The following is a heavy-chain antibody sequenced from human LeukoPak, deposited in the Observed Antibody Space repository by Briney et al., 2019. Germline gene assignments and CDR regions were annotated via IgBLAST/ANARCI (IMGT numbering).Heavy chain of an antibody. D-gene: IGHD4-11*01. CDR1: GMTFSNYG. V-gene: IGHV3-33*01. CDR3: ARAHYSNGPPYFFYYYMDV. Sequence: GGSLRLSCAASGMTFSNYGMHWVRQAPGKGLEWVAVIYYDGSNKYHADSVKGRFIISRDNSKNTLYLQMNSLRAEDTAVYYCARAHYSNGPPYFFYYYMDVWGKGTTVTVSS. CDR2: IYYDGSNK. J-gene: IGHJ6*03.